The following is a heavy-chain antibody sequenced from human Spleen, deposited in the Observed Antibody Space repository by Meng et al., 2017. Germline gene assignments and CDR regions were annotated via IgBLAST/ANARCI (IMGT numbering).Heavy chain of an antibody. CDR3: ARSAYAINNWFDP. D-gene: IGHD3-9*01. CDR2: IYYSGST. J-gene: IGHJ5*02. Sequence: VQLQQWGAGLLKPSDTLSLTCVVSGGSISSGGYYWSWIRQHPGKGLEWIGYIYYSGSTYYNPSLKSLVTISVDTSKNQFSLKLSSVTAADTAVYYCARSAYAINNWFDPWGQGTLVTVSS. CDR1: GGSISSGGYY. V-gene: IGHV4-31*01.